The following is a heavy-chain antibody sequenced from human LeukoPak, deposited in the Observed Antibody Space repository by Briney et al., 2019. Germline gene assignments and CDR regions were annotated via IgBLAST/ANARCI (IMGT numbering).Heavy chain of an antibody. V-gene: IGHV1-46*01. CDR2: INPSGGST. J-gene: IGHJ4*02. D-gene: IGHD2-15*01. CDR1: GYTFTSYY. Sequence: ASVKVSCKASGYTFTSYYMHWVRQAPGQGLEWMGIINPSGGSTSYAQKFQGRVTTTRDTSTSTVYMELSSLRSEDAAVYYCARVGSGGSWDYWGQGTLVTVSS. CDR3: ARVGSGGSWDY.